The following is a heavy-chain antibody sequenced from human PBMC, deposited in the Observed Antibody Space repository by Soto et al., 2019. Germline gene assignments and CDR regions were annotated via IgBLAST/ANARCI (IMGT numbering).Heavy chain of an antibody. D-gene: IGHD3-10*01. CDR1: GYTFTGYY. Sequence: ASVKVSCKASGYTFTGYYMHWVRQAPGQGLEWMGWINPNSGGTNYAQKFQGWVTMTRDTSISTAYMELSRLRSDGTAMYYCARAEYYYGSGSPPSEYYGMDVWGQGTTVTVSS. J-gene: IGHJ6*02. CDR3: ARAEYYYGSGSPPSEYYGMDV. CDR2: INPNSGGT. V-gene: IGHV1-2*04.